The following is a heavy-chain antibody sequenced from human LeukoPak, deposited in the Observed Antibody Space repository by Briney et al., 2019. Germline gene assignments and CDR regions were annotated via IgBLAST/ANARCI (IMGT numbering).Heavy chain of an antibody. CDR2: IRYDGSNK. CDR3: ARAPILTWLQLYYFDY. J-gene: IGHJ4*02. V-gene: IGHV3-30*02. D-gene: IGHD5-24*01. Sequence: GGSLRLSCAASGFTFSSYGMHWVRQAPGKGLEWVAFIRYDGSNKYYADSVKGRFTISRDNSKNTLYLQMNSLRAEDTAVYYCARAPILTWLQLYYFDYWGQGTLVTVSS. CDR1: GFTFSSYG.